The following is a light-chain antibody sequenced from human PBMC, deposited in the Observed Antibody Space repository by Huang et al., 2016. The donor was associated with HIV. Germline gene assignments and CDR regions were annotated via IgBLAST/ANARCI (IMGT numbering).Light chain of an antibody. CDR1: QSINSN. CDR2: GAS. CDR3: QQYNDWLSLT. J-gene: IGKJ4*01. Sequence: EIVMTQSPATLSVSPGERATLSCRASQSINSNLAWYQQNPGQAPRLRIYGASTRATGLPVRFSGSGSGTEFTLTISSLQFEDSAVYYCQQYNDWLSLTFGGGTKVGIK. V-gene: IGKV3-15*01.